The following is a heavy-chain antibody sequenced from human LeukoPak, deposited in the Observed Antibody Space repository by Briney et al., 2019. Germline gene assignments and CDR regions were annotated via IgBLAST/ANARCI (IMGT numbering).Heavy chain of an antibody. CDR2: IRSKAYGGTT. CDR3: TRDAAYYYDSSGSLAHFDY. Sequence: GGSLRLSCTASGFTFGDYAMSWVRQAPGKGLEWVGFIRSKAYGGTTEYAASVKGRFTISRDDSKSIAYLQMNSLKTEDTAVYYCTRDAAYYYDSSGSLAHFDYWGQGTLVTVSS. V-gene: IGHV3-49*04. CDR1: GFTFGDYA. J-gene: IGHJ4*02. D-gene: IGHD3-22*01.